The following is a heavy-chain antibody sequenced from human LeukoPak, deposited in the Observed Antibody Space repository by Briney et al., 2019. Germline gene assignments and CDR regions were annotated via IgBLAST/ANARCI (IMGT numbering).Heavy chain of an antibody. CDR2: INHSGST. V-gene: IGHV4-34*01. Sequence: PSETLSLTCAVYGGSFSGYYWSWIRQPPGKGPEWIGEINHSGSTNYNPSLKSRVTISVDTSKNQLSLKLSSVTAADTAVYYCARRRGYSYGLRYWGQGTLVTVSS. D-gene: IGHD5-18*01. CDR3: ARRRGYSYGLRY. CDR1: GGSFSGYY. J-gene: IGHJ4*02.